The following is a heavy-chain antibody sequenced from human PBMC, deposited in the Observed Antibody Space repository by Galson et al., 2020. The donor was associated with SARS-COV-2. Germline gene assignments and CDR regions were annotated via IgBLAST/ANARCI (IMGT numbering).Heavy chain of an antibody. CDR2: IIPIFGTA. CDR3: ARTTVTTPEAYYYYYGMDV. D-gene: IGHD4-17*01. V-gene: IGHV1-69*06. CDR1: GGTFSSYA. J-gene: IGHJ6*02. Sequence: SVKVSCKASGGTFSSYAISWVRQAPGQGLEWMGGIIPIFGTANYAQKFQGRVTITADISTSTAYMELSSLGSEDTAVYYCARTTVTTPEAYYYYYGMDVWGQGTTVTVSS.